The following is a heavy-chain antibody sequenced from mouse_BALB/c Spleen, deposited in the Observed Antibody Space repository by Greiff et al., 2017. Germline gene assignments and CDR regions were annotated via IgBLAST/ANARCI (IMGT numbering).Heavy chain of an antibody. V-gene: IGHV10S3*01. CDR2: IRSKSNNYAT. J-gene: IGHJ3*01. CDR1: GFTFNTNA. CDR3: VRLDRFAY. Sequence: GGGLVQPKGSLKLSCAAFGFTFNTNAMNWVRQAPGKGLEWVARIRSKSNNYATYYADSVKDRFTISRDDSQSMLYLQMNNLKTEDTAMYYCVRLDRFAYWGQGTLVTVSA.